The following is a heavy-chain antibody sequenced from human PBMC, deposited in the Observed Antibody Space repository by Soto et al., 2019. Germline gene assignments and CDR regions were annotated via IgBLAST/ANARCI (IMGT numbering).Heavy chain of an antibody. CDR2: IWYDGSNK. CDR3: ARELGSGDGGNQIDY. CDR1: GFTFSSYG. Sequence: QVQLVESGGGVVQPGRSLRLSCAASGFTFSSYGMHWVRQAPGKGLEGVAVIWYDGSNKYYADSVKGRFTISRDNSKNTLYLQMNSLRAEDTAVYYCARELGSGDGGNQIDYWGQGTLVTVSS. D-gene: IGHD3-10*01. J-gene: IGHJ4*02. V-gene: IGHV3-33*01.